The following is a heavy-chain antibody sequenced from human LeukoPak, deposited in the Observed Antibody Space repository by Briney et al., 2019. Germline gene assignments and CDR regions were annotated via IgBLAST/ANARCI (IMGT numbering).Heavy chain of an antibody. CDR1: GFTLNSYA. V-gene: IGHV3-21*01. D-gene: IGHD6-13*01. CDR2: ISSSSSYI. J-gene: IGHJ6*02. Sequence: GGSLRLSCAASGFTLNSYAMNWVRQAPGKGLEWVSSISSSSSYIYYADSVKGRFTISRDNAKNSLYLQMNSLRAEDTAVYYCARDRSVAAAGTFRVYYYGMDVWGQGTTVTVSS. CDR3: ARDRSVAAAGTFRVYYYGMDV.